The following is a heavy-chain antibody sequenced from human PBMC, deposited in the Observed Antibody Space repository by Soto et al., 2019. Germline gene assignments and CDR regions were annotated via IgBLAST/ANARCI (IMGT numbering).Heavy chain of an antibody. CDR2: VSGYNDKT. V-gene: IGHV1-18*04. J-gene: IGHJ4*02. Sequence: ASVKVSCKTSGYPFTYYFIHWVRQAPGQGLEWMGWVSGYNDKTSSAQKFQGRVTMTTDTSTSTAYMELRSLRSDDTAVYYCARYFYPVAYFFDSWGQGTLVTVS. CDR3: ARYFYPVAYFFDS. CDR1: GYPFTYYF. D-gene: IGHD2-21*01.